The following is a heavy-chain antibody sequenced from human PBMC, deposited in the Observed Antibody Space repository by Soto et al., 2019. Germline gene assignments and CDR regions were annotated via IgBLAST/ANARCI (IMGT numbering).Heavy chain of an antibody. V-gene: IGHV3-30*18. Sequence: GGSLRLSCAASGFTFSSYGMHWVRQAPGKGLEWVAVISYDGSNKYYADSVKGRFTISRDNSKNTLYLQMNSLRAEDTAVYYCANRITGTTSPAYWGQGTLVNVSS. CDR3: ANRITGTTSPAY. J-gene: IGHJ4*02. CDR2: ISYDGSNK. D-gene: IGHD1-7*01. CDR1: GFTFSSYG.